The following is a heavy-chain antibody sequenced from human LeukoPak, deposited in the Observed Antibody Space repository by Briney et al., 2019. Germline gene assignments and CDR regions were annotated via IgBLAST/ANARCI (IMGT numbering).Heavy chain of an antibody. CDR2: IYYSGGT. CDR1: GGSISSYY. V-gene: IGHV4-59*01. CDR3: ARVTGYMIDY. J-gene: IGHJ4*02. Sequence: SETLSLTCSVSGGSISSYYWSWIRQPPGKGLEWIGYIYYSGGTNYNSSFKSRVSISIDTSKNQFSLRLSSVTAADTAVYYCARVTGYMIDYWGQGTLVTVSS. D-gene: IGHD3-22*01.